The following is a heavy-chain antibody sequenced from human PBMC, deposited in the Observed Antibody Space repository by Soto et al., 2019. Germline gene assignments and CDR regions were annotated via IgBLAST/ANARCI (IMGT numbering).Heavy chain of an antibody. Sequence: PSETLYVTCTVSGGSSSSADYYWIWIRHPPGKGLEWIGYIYYSGSTYYNPFLKIRVTISVDTSKNQFALKLSSVTAADTAVYYCARDTQGDFDPWGQGTLVLVPS. CDR1: GGSSSSADYY. CDR3: ARDTQGDFDP. V-gene: IGHV4-30-4*01. CDR2: IYYSGST. J-gene: IGHJ5*02. D-gene: IGHD3-16*01.